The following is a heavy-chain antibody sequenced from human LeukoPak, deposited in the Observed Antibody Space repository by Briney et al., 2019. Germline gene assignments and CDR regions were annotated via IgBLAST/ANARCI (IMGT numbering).Heavy chain of an antibody. J-gene: IGHJ6*03. V-gene: IGHV3-21*01. CDR3: ARDPYSGNYGSYYYYYMDV. Sequence: GGSLRLSCAASGFTFNKYNMNWVRQAPGKALEWVASITSSGTYIIYADSVNGPFTVSRDNTKTSLYLKINSLGPADTAVYFCARDPYSGNYGSYYYYYMDVWGKGTTVTVSS. CDR2: ITSSGTYI. D-gene: IGHD3-22*01. CDR1: GFTFNKYN.